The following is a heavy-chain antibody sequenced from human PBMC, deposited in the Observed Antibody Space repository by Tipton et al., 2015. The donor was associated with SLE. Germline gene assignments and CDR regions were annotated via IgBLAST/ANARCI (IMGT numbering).Heavy chain of an antibody. CDR3: ASRGAYRVFAY. Sequence: TLSLTCTVSGGSIFSYYWSWIRQPPGKGLEWIGEINHSGSTNYNPSLKSRVTISVDTSKNQFSLKLSSVTAADTAVYYCASRGAYRVFAYWGQGTLVTVSS. CDR2: INHSGST. CDR1: GGSIFSYY. J-gene: IGHJ4*02. V-gene: IGHV4-34*01. D-gene: IGHD5-24*01.